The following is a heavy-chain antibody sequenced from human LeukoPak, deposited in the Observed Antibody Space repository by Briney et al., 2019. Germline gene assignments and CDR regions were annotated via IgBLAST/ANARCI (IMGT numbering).Heavy chain of an antibody. V-gene: IGHV4-61*02. CDR2: IYTSGST. Sequence: SETLSLTCTVSGGSISSGSYYWSWIRQPAGKGLEWIGRIYTSGSTNYNPSLKSRVTISVDTSKNQFSLKLSSVTAADTAVYYCARILAAPYWLDPWGQGTLVTVSS. D-gene: IGHD2-15*01. CDR3: ARILAAPYWLDP. J-gene: IGHJ5*02. CDR1: GGSISSGSYY.